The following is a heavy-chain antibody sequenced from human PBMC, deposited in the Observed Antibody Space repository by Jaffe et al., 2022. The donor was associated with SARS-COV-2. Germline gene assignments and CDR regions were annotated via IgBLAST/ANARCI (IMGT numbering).Heavy chain of an antibody. CDR3: AKTVVENYYDSSGYLYYFDY. V-gene: IGHV3-9*01. Sequence: EVQLVESGGGLVQPGRSLRLSCAASGFTFDDYAMHWVRQAPGKGLEWVSGISWNSGSIGYADSVKGRFTISRDNAKNSLYLQMNSLRAEDTALYYCAKTVVENYYDSSGYLYYFDYWGQGTLVTVSS. CDR1: GFTFDDYA. D-gene: IGHD3-22*01. CDR2: ISWNSGSI. J-gene: IGHJ4*02.